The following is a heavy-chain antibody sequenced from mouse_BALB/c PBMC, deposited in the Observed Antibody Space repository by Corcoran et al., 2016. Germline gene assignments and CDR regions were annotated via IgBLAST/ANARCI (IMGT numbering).Heavy chain of an antibody. Sequence: EVQLQQSGAELVKPGAAVKLSCTASGFNINDTYMHWVKQRPEQGLEWIGRIDPADGNTKYDPKFQGKATITADTTSNTDYLQLSSLTSEDTAVYYCARGELGPFAYWGQGTVVTVSA. D-gene: IGHD4-1*01. CDR2: IDPADGNT. J-gene: IGHJ3*01. CDR1: GFNINDTY. CDR3: ARGELGPFAY. V-gene: IGHV14-3*02.